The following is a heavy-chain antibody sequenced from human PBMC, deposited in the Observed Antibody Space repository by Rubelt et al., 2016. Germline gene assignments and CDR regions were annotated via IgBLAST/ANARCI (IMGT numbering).Heavy chain of an antibody. J-gene: IGHJ4*02. D-gene: IGHD3-16*02. Sequence: GSTNYNPSLKSRVTISVDTSKNQFSLKLSSVTAADTAVYYCARSPWGGDYVWGSYRYLVYWGQGTLVTVSS. V-gene: IGHV4-4*09. CDR3: ARSPWGGDYVWGSYRYLVY. CDR2: GST.